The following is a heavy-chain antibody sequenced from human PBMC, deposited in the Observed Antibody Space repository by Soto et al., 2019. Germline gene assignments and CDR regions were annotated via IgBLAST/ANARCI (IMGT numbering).Heavy chain of an antibody. V-gene: IGHV3-23*01. CDR3: ARNRDGYNSDSEYFQH. Sequence: GGSLRLSCAASGFTFSSYAMSWVRQAPGKGLEWVSAISGRGGSTYYADSVKDRFTISRDNSKNTLYLQMNSLRAEDTAVYYCARNRDGYNSDSEYFQHWGQGTLVTVSS. D-gene: IGHD5-12*01. CDR1: GFTFSSYA. CDR2: ISGRGGST. J-gene: IGHJ1*01.